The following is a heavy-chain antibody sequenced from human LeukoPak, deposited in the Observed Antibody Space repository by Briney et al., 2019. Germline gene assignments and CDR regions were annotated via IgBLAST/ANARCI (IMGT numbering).Heavy chain of an antibody. CDR3: AKSINNYGDINYFDY. Sequence: GGSLRLSCAASGFTFSSYAMSWVREAPGKGLEWVSAISGGGASTYYADSVKGRFTISRDNSKTTLYLQMNSLRAEDTAVYYCAKSINNYGDINYFDYWGQGTLVTVSS. V-gene: IGHV3-23*01. CDR2: ISGGGAST. CDR1: GFTFSSYA. D-gene: IGHD4-17*01. J-gene: IGHJ4*02.